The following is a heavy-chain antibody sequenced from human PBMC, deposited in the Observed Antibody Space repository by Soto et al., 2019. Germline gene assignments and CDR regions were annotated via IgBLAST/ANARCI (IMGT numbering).Heavy chain of an antibody. Sequence: SETLSLTCTVSGGSISSDDYYWSWIRQAPGRGLEWIGYIHSSGSIYYNPSLKSRAMMSIDTARNQFSLKVSSVTVADTAVYYCARDLDGLHDDNSGPYPRPGWGQGTLVTVS. CDR3: ARDLDGLHDDNSGPYPRPG. CDR1: GGSISSDDYY. CDR2: IHSSGSI. J-gene: IGHJ1*01. D-gene: IGHD3-22*01. V-gene: IGHV4-30-4*01.